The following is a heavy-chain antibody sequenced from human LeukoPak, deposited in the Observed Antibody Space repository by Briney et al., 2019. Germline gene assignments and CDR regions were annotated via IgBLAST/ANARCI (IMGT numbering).Heavy chain of an antibody. V-gene: IGHV5-51*01. CDR3: ARSDCSSTSCKLYNWFDP. CDR1: GYSFTSYW. CDR2: IYPGDSDT. Sequence: PGESLKISCKGSGYSFTSYWIGWVRQMPGKGLEWMGIIYPGDSDTRYSPSFQGQVTISADKSISTAYLQWSSLKASDTAMYYCARSDCSSTSCKLYNWFDPWGQGTLVTVSS. J-gene: IGHJ5*02. D-gene: IGHD2-2*01.